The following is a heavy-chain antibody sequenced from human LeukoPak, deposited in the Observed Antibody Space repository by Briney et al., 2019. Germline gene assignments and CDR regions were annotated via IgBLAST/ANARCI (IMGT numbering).Heavy chain of an antibody. V-gene: IGHV3-11*04. CDR2: ISGSGRTI. D-gene: IGHD4-17*01. Sequence: PGGSLRLSCAASGFTFTDYYMSWFRQAPGKGLEWLSHISGSGRTIHYADSVKGRLTVSRDTAKNSLYLQMNSLRVEDTAMYYCARTVSYWGQGTLVTVSS. J-gene: IGHJ4*02. CDR1: GFTFTDYY. CDR3: ARTVSY.